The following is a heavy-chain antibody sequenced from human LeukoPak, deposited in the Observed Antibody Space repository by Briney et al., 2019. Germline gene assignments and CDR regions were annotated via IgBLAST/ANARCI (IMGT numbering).Heavy chain of an antibody. J-gene: IGHJ4*02. V-gene: IGHV5-51*01. CDR3: ARPGVPAAPFDY. CDR2: IYPGDSDT. CDR1: GYSFTTYW. Sequence: GESLKISCKGSGYSFTTYWIAWVRQMPGKGLEWMGIIYPGDSDTRYSPSFQGQVTISVDKSINTAYLQWSSLKASDTAMYYCARPGVPAAPFDYWGQGTPVTVSS. D-gene: IGHD2-2*01.